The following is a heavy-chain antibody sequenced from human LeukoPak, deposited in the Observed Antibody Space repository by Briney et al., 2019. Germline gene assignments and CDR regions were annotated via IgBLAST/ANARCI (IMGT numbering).Heavy chain of an antibody. Sequence: SETLSLTCTVSGGSIRSYYWCWIRQPPEKGLEWIGNIYYSGSSNYNPSLKSRVTISVDTSKNQFSLKLNSVTAADTAVYYCARVRLAYGSGSSDYFDYWGQGTLVTVSS. J-gene: IGHJ4*02. CDR2: IYYSGSS. CDR3: ARVRLAYGSGSSDYFDY. CDR1: GGSIRSYY. V-gene: IGHV4-59*01. D-gene: IGHD3-10*01.